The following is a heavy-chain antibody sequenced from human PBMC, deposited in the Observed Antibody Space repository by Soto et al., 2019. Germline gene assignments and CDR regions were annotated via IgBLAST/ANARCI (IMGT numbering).Heavy chain of an antibody. CDR2: ISSSSSTI. J-gene: IGHJ6*03. CDR3: ARERKYLLGYYMDV. D-gene: IGHD3-3*02. CDR1: GFTFSSYS. Sequence: EVQLVESGGGLVQPGGSLRLSCAASGFTFSSYSMNWVRQAPGKGLEWVSYISSSSSTIYYADSVKGRFTISRDNAKNFLYLQMNNLRAEDTAVYYCARERKYLLGYYMDVWGKGTTVTVSS. V-gene: IGHV3-48*01.